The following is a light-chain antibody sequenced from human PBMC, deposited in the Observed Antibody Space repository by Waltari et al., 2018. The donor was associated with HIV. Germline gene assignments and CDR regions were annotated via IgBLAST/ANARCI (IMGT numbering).Light chain of an antibody. J-gene: IGLJ2*01. CDR3: CSYGGSWSFV. CDR1: MRDVGSSCY. Sequence: HSALTQPRSVSGSPGQSVTISCAGSMRDVGSSCYVPWYHQKSGKAPQLIIYDVNKRPSGVPPRFSGAKSGDTASLTISGLQAEDEGDFYCCSYGGSWSFVFGGGTRVTVL. CDR2: DVN. V-gene: IGLV2-11*01.